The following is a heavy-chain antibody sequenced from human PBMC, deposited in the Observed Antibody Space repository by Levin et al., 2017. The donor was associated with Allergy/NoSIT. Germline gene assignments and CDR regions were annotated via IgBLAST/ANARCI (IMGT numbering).Heavy chain of an antibody. CDR2: IYPGDSDT. J-gene: IGHJ6*03. CDR3: ARRGTRDYYYYMDV. Sequence: GESLKISCQGSGSSFTSYWIGWVRQMPGKGLEWVWIIYPGDSDTRYSPSFQGQVTISADKPISTAYLQWSSLKASDTAIYYCARRGTRDYYYYMDVWGKGTTVTVSS. D-gene: IGHD1-1*01. V-gene: IGHV5-51*01. CDR1: GSSFTSYW.